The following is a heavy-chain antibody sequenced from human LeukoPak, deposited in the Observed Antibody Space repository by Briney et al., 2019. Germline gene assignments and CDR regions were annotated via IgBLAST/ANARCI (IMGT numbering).Heavy chain of an antibody. CDR2: IIPILGIA. CDR3: ASMGYCSSTSCSDP. J-gene: IGHJ5*02. D-gene: IGHD2-2*01. V-gene: IGHV1-69*04. CDR1: GGTFSSYA. Sequence: AASVKVSCKASGGTFSSYAISWVRQAPGQGLEWMGRIIPILGIANYAQKFQGRVTITADKSTSTAYMELSSLRSEDTAVCYCASMGYCSSTSCSDPWGQGTLVTVSS.